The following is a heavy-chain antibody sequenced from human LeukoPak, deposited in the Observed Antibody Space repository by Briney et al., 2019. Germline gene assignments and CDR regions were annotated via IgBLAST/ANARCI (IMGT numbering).Heavy chain of an antibody. CDR1: GFTFSSYA. J-gene: IGHJ4*02. Sequence: GSLRLSCAASGFTFSSYAMHWVRQAPGKGLEYVSAISSNGGSTYYANSVKGRFTISRDNSKNTLYLQMGSLGAEDMAVYYCARTKYSSSYYFDYWGQGTLVTVSS. CDR2: ISSNGGST. D-gene: IGHD6-6*01. V-gene: IGHV3-64*01. CDR3: ARTKYSSSYYFDY.